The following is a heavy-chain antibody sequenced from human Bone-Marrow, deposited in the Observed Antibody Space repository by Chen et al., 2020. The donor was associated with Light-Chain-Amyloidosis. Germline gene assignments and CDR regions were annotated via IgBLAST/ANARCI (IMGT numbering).Heavy chain of an antibody. V-gene: IGHV3-23*04. J-gene: IGHJ3*02. CDR1: GFAFSSYA. Sequence: EVQLVESGGGLLQRGGSLRLSCAASGFAFSSYAMSWVRQAPGKGLEWVSTIRGSGVSRFSCASVYVPLTISRVNSNHALFLQMISLISDVTAVYYCAKDISYDDILPGYPADAFDIWGQGTMVTVSS. D-gene: IGHD3-9*01. CDR3: AKDISYDDILPGYPADAFDI. CDR2: IRGSGVSR.